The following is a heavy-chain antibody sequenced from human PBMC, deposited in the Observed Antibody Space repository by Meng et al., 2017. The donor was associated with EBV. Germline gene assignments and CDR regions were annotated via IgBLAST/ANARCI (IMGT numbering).Heavy chain of an antibody. D-gene: IGHD3-10*01. CDR1: GASGCGVTYH. CDR2: IYDGGTT. J-gene: IGHJ4*02. V-gene: IGHV4-61*01. Sequence: ESGPGLGKPSETLAPARTCSGASGCGVTYHWSQSRQPPGKELEWIGYIYDGGTTIYNPSLKSRVTILVDASKNQFSLKLSSVTTADTAVYYCAKSRSSTPGVVDYWGQGTLVTVSS. CDR3: AKSRSSTPGVVDY.